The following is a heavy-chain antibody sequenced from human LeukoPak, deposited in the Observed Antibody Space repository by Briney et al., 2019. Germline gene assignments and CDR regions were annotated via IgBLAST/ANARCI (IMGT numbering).Heavy chain of an antibody. D-gene: IGHD3-9*01. Sequence: ASVKVSCKASGYTFTGYYMHWVRQAPGQGLEWMGWINPNSGGTNYAQKFQGRVTMTRDTSISTAYMELSRLRSDDTAVYYCARDYDILTDYYGMDVWGQGTTVTVSS. J-gene: IGHJ6*02. CDR3: ARDYDILTDYYGMDV. V-gene: IGHV1-2*02. CDR2: INPNSGGT. CDR1: GYTFTGYY.